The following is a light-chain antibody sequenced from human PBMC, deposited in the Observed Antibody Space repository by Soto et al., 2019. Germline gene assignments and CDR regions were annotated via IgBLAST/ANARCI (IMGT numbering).Light chain of an antibody. CDR1: QSLNSNY. Sequence: EVVLTQSPGTLSLSPVERAALSCRASQSLNSNYLAWYQQKPGQAPRLLIYGASNRATGIPDRFSGSGSGTDFTLTISRLEPEDFAVYYCHQYDSSPSTFGQGTKVDIK. CDR2: GAS. CDR3: HQYDSSPST. J-gene: IGKJ1*01. V-gene: IGKV3-20*01.